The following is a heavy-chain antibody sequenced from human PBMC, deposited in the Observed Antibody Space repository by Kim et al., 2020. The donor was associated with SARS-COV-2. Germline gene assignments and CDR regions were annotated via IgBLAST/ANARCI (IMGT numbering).Heavy chain of an antibody. CDR3: ARGSGSYYIP. V-gene: IGHV3-7*01. CDR2: VKQDGSER. J-gene: IGHJ5*02. D-gene: IGHD3-10*01. Sequence: GSLRLSCAASGFTFSSYWMSWVRQAPGKGLEWVANVKQDGSERNYVDSVKGRFTISRDNAKNSLYLQMDSLRAEDTAVYYCARGSGSYYIPWGQGTLVTVSS. CDR1: GFTFSSYW.